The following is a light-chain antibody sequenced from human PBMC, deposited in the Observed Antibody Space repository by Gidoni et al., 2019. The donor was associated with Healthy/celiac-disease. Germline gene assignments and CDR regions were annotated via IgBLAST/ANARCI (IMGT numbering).Light chain of an antibody. Sequence: SYELTQPPSVSVSPGQTARLTCSGDAKKKKYAYWYQQKSGQAPVLVIYEDSKRPSGIPERFSGSSSGTMATLTISGAQVEDEADYYCYSTDSSGNHVVFGGGTKLTVL. CDR1: AKKKKY. CDR3: YSTDSSGNHVV. V-gene: IGLV3-10*01. J-gene: IGLJ2*01. CDR2: EDS.